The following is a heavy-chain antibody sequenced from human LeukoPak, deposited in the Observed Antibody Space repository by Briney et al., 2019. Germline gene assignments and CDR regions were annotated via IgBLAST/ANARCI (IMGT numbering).Heavy chain of an antibody. J-gene: IGHJ4*02. CDR2: IGNTET. CDR3: AKDWIQFNRVFDCFDS. Sequence: PGGSLRLSCAASGFTFDDYGMSWVRQVPGKGLEWVATIGNTETFYADSVTGRFTISRDNSKNTVNLQMNRLRVEDTAIYYCAKDWIQFNRVFDCFDSWGQGTLVTVSS. V-gene: IGHV3-23*01. D-gene: IGHD5-18*01. CDR1: GFTFDDYG.